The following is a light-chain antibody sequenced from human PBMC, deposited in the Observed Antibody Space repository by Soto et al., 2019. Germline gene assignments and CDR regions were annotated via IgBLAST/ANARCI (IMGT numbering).Light chain of an antibody. J-gene: IGKJ2*01. V-gene: IGKV1-39*01. CDR3: QQSYSTLSRT. CDR1: QSISSY. CDR2: AAS. Sequence: DIQMTQSPSSLSASVGDRVTITCRASQSISSYLNWYQQKPGKAPKLLIYAASSLQSGVPSRFSGSGSGTDFTLTNSNLQPEDFSTYYWQQSYSTLSRTFGQGTKLEIK.